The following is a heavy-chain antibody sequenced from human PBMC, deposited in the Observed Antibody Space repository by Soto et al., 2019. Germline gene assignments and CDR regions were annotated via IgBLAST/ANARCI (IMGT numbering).Heavy chain of an antibody. D-gene: IGHD3-16*01. Sequence: EVQLVESGGGLVQPGGSLRLSCAASGFTFSDHYMDWVRQAPGKGLEWVGSIRNNVNSYTTAYAASVKGRFTISRDDSKNSLYLQMNSLKIEDTAVYYCARGGLHRPYWSFDLWGRGTLVTVSS. J-gene: IGHJ2*01. CDR3: ARGGLHRPYWSFDL. CDR1: GFTFSDHY. V-gene: IGHV3-72*01. CDR2: IRNNVNSYTT.